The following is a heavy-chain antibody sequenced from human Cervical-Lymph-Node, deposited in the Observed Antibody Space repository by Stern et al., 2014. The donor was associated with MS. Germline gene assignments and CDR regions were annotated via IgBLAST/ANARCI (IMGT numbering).Heavy chain of an antibody. CDR2: IYYSGTT. CDR3: ARDHFTTSLDV. D-gene: IGHD2-2*01. Sequence: QVQLQQSGPGLVKSSQTLSLTCTVSGGSISSDNYYWTWIRQHPGKGLEWIGHIYYSGTTYYNPSLKSRVSITVDTSKNLFSLRLSSVTAADTAVYYCARDHFTTSLDVWGHGTTVTVS. J-gene: IGHJ6*02. V-gene: IGHV4-31*03. CDR1: GGSISSDNYY.